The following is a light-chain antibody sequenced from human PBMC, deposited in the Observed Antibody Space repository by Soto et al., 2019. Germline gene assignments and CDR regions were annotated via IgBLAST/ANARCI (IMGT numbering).Light chain of an antibody. Sequence: EIVLTQSPDTLSLSPGERATLSCRASQSVSTNYLAWYQQKPGQAPRLLIGATSSRATGIPDGFSGSGSGTDFTLTITRLEPEDFAVYFCQQYSSSPRGVTFGGGTKVEIK. CDR2: ATS. CDR1: QSVSTNY. J-gene: IGKJ4*01. V-gene: IGKV3-20*01. CDR3: QQYSSSPRGVT.